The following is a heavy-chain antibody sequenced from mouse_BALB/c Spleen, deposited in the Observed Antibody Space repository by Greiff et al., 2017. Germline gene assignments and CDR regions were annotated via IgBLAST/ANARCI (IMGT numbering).Heavy chain of an antibody. J-gene: IGHJ4*01. CDR3: ARGITTVVGAMDY. Sequence: QVQLKESGAELARPGASVKMSCKASGYAFTSYTMHWVKQRPGQGLEWIGYINPSSGYTNYNQKFKDKATLTADKSSSTAYMQLSSLTSEDSAVYYCARGITTVVGAMDYWGQGTSVTVSS. D-gene: IGHD1-1*01. V-gene: IGHV1-4*01. CDR2: INPSSGYT. CDR1: GYAFTSYT.